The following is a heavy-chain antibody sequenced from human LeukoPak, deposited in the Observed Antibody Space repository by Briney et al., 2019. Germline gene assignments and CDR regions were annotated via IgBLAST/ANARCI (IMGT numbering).Heavy chain of an antibody. V-gene: IGHV4-4*07. CDR1: GGSITYYY. CDR3: VRDVGTSDAFDI. Sequence: SETLSLTCSVSGGSITYYYWSWIQQPAGKGLEWIGRIQTSGKTNYNPSLKSRVTMSVDTSKNQFSLKLSSVTAADTAVYYCVRDVGTSDAFDIWGQGTMVIVSS. J-gene: IGHJ3*02. CDR2: IQTSGKT. D-gene: IGHD1-1*01.